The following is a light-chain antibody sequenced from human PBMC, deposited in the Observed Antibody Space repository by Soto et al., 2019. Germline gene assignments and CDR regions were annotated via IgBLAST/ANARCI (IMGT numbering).Light chain of an antibody. V-gene: IGLV2-8*01. CDR2: EVS. Sequence: QSALTRPPSASGSPGQSVTISCTGTSSDVGAYNHVSWYQQHPGKAPKLMIYEVSERPSGVPDRFSGSKSGNTASLTVSGLQSEDEADYYCSSYAGSHNLVFGGGTKVTVL. J-gene: IGLJ2*01. CDR1: SSDVGAYNH. CDR3: SSYAGSHNLV.